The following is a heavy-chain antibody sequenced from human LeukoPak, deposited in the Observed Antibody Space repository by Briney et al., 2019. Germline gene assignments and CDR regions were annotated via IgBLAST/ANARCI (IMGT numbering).Heavy chain of an antibody. Sequence: EASVKVSCKASGYTFSNYGISWVRQAPGLGLEWMGWTSYNGNTTYAQKFQDRVTMTTDTSTTTAYMELRSLESDDTAVYYCARHSGSGWHALGYWGQGTLVTVSS. CDR3: ARHSGSGWHALGY. D-gene: IGHD6-19*01. CDR1: GYTFSNYG. V-gene: IGHV1-18*04. J-gene: IGHJ4*02. CDR2: TSYNGNT.